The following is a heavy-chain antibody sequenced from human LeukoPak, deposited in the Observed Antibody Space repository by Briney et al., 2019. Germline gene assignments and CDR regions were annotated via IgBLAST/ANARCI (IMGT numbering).Heavy chain of an antibody. CDR1: GFTFSSYS. J-gene: IGHJ5*02. D-gene: IGHD3-10*01. V-gene: IGHV3-21*01. Sequence: GGSLRLSCAASGFTFSSYSMNWVRQAPGKGLEWVSSISSSSSYIYYADSVKGRFTISRDNAKNTLYLQMNSLRAEDTAVYYCARDRAPMYYYGSGRNWFDPWGQGTLVTVSS. CDR2: ISSSSSYI. CDR3: ARDRAPMYYYGSGRNWFDP.